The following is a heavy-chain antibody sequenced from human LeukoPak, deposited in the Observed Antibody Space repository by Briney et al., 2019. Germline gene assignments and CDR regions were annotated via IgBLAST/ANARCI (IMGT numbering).Heavy chain of an antibody. D-gene: IGHD4-23*01. V-gene: IGHV4-34*01. CDR1: GGSFSGYY. CDR3: ARDDYGGTTNY. J-gene: IGHJ4*02. Sequence: SETLSLTCAVYGGSFSGYYWSWIRQPPGKGLEWIGEINHSGSTNYNPSLKSRVTISVDTSKNQFSLKLSSVTAADTAVYYCARDDYGGTTNYWGQGTLITVSS. CDR2: INHSGST.